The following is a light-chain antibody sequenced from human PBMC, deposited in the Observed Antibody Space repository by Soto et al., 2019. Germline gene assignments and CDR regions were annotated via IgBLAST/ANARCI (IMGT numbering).Light chain of an antibody. Sequence: QSVLTQPPSVSGAPGQRVTISCTGSSSNIGAGHDVHWYQQVTGTAPKLLIYGNRYRPSGVPDRFSGSKSGTSASLAITGLQAEDEADYYCQSYGSSLSAFVIFGGGTKLTVL. J-gene: IGLJ2*01. V-gene: IGLV1-40*01. CDR1: SSNIGAGHD. CDR3: QSYGSSLSAFVI. CDR2: GNR.